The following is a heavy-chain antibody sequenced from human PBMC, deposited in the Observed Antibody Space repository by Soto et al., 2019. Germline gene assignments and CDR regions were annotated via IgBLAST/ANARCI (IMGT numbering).Heavy chain of an antibody. J-gene: IGHJ5*02. CDR1: GFTFTSYA. CDR3: ARDSIPCSGSYWATNFFDP. Sequence: QVQLVESGGGVVQPGRSLRLSCAASGFTFTSYAIHWVRQAPGKGLEWVAVISYDENSKFSADSVKGRFTISRDNSKNTLFLHLDSLKSGDSAVYFFARDSIPCSGSYWATNFFDPWGQGTLVTVSS. D-gene: IGHD3-10*02. V-gene: IGHV3-30-3*01. CDR2: ISYDENSK.